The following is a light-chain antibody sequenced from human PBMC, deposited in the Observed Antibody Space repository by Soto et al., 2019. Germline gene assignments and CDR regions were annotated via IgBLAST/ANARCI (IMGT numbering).Light chain of an antibody. J-gene: IGLJ1*01. V-gene: IGLV1-44*01. Sequence: VLTQPPSASGTPGQRVTISCSGSGSNIGSNTVIWYQQLPGTAPKLLIYSNNQRPSGVPDRFSASKSGTSASLVISGLQSEDEADYYSATWDDSLNGYVFGSGTKV. CDR1: GSNIGSNT. CDR3: ATWDDSLNGYV. CDR2: SNN.